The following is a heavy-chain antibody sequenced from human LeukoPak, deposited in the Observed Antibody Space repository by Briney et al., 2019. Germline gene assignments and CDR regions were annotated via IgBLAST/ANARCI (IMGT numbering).Heavy chain of an antibody. V-gene: IGHV3-21*01. D-gene: IGHD3-3*01. CDR3: ARAWVTIFGVVSRFDP. CDR1: GFTFSSYS. J-gene: IGHJ5*02. Sequence: PGGSLRLSCAASGFTFSSYSMNWVRQAPGKGLEWVSSISSSSSYIYYADSVKGRFTISRDNAKNSLYLQMNSLRAEDTAVYYCARAWVTIFGVVSRFDPWGQGTLVTVSS. CDR2: ISSSSSYI.